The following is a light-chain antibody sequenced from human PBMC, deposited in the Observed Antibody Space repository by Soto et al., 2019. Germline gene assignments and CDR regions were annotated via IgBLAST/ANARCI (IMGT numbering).Light chain of an antibody. Sequence: QSALTQPASVSGSPGQSITISCTGTSSDVGGYNYVSWYQQHPGKAPKLMIYEVSNRPSGVSNGFSGSKSGNTASLTISGLQAEDEADYYCSSYTSSSTLDVVFGGGTQLTVL. CDR3: SSYTSSSTLDVV. V-gene: IGLV2-14*01. CDR1: SSDVGGYNY. CDR2: EVS. J-gene: IGLJ2*01.